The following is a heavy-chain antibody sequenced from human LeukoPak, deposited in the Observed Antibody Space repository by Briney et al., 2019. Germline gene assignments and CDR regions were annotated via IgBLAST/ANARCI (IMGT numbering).Heavy chain of an antibody. V-gene: IGHV3-7*01. CDR2: IKQDGSEK. Sequence: RGSLRLSCAGSGFTFSSYWMSRVRQAPGRGRVWVANIKQDGSEKYSVDSMKGRFTLSRDNAKNSLFLQMNSLRAEDTAVYYCAREGGYSGYDCDYWGQGTLVTVSS. D-gene: IGHD5-12*01. CDR1: GFTFSSYW. CDR3: AREGGYSGYDCDY. J-gene: IGHJ4*02.